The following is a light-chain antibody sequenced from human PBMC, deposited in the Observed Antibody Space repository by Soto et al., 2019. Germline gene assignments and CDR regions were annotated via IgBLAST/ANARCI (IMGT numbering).Light chain of an antibody. J-gene: IGLJ2*01. Sequence: QSALTQPASVSGSPGQSITISCTGTFSDVGGYNLVSWYQQHPGKAPKLMIYEDTKRPSGVSNRFSGSKSGYTASLTISGLQAEDEADYYCCSYAGSSTVVFGGGTQLTVL. V-gene: IGLV2-23*01. CDR3: CSYAGSSTVV. CDR1: FSDVGGYNL. CDR2: EDT.